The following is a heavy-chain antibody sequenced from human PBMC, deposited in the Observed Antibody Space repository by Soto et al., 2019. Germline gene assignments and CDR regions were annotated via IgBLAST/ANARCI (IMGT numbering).Heavy chain of an antibody. V-gene: IGHV4-39*01. CDR2: IYYSGST. J-gene: IGHJ6*02. Sequence: SETLSLTCTVSGGSISSSSYYWGWIRQPPGKGLEWIGSIYYSGSTYYNPSLKSRVTISVDTSKNQFSLKLSSVTAADTAVYYCARNGATEGYYYCGMDVWDRGTTVTVSS. CDR1: GGSISSSSYY. D-gene: IGHD1-1*01. CDR3: ARNGATEGYYYCGMDV.